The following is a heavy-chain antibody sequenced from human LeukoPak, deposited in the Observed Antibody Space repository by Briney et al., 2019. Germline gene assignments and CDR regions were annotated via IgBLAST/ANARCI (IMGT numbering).Heavy chain of an antibody. D-gene: IGHD1-26*01. Sequence: PSETLSLTCTVSDYSISSGYYWGWIRQPPGKGLEWIGSIYHSGSTYYNPSLKSRVTISVDTSKNQFSLKLSSVTAADTAVYYWARGGGGSYTPHQKGGIDYWGQGTLVTVSS. CDR1: DYSISSGYY. J-gene: IGHJ4*02. CDR2: IYHSGST. V-gene: IGHV4-38-2*02. CDR3: ARGGGGSYTPHQKGGIDY.